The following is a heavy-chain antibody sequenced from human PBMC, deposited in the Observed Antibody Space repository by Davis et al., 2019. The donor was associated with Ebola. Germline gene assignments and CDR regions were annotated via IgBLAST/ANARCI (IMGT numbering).Heavy chain of an antibody. V-gene: IGHV4-38-2*02. CDR1: GYSISSGYY. D-gene: IGHD2/OR15-2a*01. CDR2: IYHSGST. Sequence: MPSETLSLTCTVSGYSISSGYYWGWIRQPPGKGLEWIGSIYHSGSTYYNPSLKSRVTISVDTSKNQFSLKLSSVTAADTAVYYCASFSMTRFDYWGQGTLVTVSS. J-gene: IGHJ4*02. CDR3: ASFSMTRFDY.